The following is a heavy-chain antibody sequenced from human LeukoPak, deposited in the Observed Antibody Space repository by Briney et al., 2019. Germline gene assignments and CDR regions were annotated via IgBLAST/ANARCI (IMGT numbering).Heavy chain of an antibody. Sequence: QPGGSLRLSCAASGFTFSSYSMNWVRQAPGKGLEWVSGINWNGGSTGYADSVKGRFTISRDNAKNSLYLQMNSLRAEDTAVYYCARDRGSGWFYDIDYWGQGTLVTVSS. D-gene: IGHD6-19*01. CDR3: ARDRGSGWFYDIDY. V-gene: IGHV3-20*04. CDR1: GFTFSSYS. J-gene: IGHJ4*02. CDR2: INWNGGST.